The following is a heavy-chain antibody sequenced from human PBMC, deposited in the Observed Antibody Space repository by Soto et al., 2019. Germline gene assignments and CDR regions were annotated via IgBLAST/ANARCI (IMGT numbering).Heavy chain of an antibody. CDR3: AREDRRGEVPYGMDV. CDR1: GFTFSSYD. CDR2: IGTAGDT. D-gene: IGHD3-22*01. Sequence: EVQLVESGGGLVQPGGSLRLSCAASGFTFSSYDMHWVRQATGKGLEWVSAIGTAGDTYYPGSVKGRFTISRENAKNSLYLQMNSLRAEDTAVYYCAREDRRGEVPYGMDVWGQGTTVTVSS. J-gene: IGHJ6*02. V-gene: IGHV3-13*01.